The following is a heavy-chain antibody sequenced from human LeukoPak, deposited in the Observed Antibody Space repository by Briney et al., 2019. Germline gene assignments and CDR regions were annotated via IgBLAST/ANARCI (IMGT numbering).Heavy chain of an antibody. CDR2: IIPIFGIA. V-gene: IGHV1-69*13. J-gene: IGHJ3*02. Sequence: SVKVSCKASGGTFSSYAISWVRQAPGQGLEWMGGIIPIFGIANYAQKFQGRVTITADETTSTAYMELSSLRSEDTAVYYCARERITIFGVVMGDAFDIWGQGTMVTVSS. D-gene: IGHD3-3*01. CDR1: GGTFSSYA. CDR3: ARERITIFGVVMGDAFDI.